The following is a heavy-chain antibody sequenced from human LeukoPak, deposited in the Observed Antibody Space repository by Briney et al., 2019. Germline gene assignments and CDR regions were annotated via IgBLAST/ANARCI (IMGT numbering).Heavy chain of an antibody. CDR2: IYHSGTT. CDR1: GYSISSGYY. Sequence: SETLSLTCAVSGYSISSGYYWGWIRQPPGKGLEWIGSIYHSGTTFCNSSLKSRLTISVDTSKNQFSLKLSSVTTSDTAVYCCARRPSAGAFDIWGQGTMVTVSS. J-gene: IGHJ3*02. CDR3: ARRPSAGAFDI. V-gene: IGHV4-38-2*01.